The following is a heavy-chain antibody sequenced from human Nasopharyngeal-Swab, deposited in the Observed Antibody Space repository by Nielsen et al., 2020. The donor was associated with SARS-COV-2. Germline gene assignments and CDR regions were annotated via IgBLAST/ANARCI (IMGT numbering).Heavy chain of an antibody. Sequence: SCAVSGGSFSGYYWSWIRQPPGRGLEWIGEFNHSGSTNYNPSLKSRVTISVDTSKNQFSLKLSSVTAADTAVYYCARGNNWNYAMDVWGQGTTVTVSS. CDR3: ARGNNWNYAMDV. D-gene: IGHD1-1*01. CDR2: FNHSGST. CDR1: GGSFSGYY. J-gene: IGHJ6*02. V-gene: IGHV4-34*01.